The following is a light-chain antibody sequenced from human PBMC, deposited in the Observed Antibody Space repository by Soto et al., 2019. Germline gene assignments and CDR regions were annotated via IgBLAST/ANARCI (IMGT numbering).Light chain of an antibody. CDR3: MSRTSTVTFV. Sequence: QSVLTQPASVSGSPGQSITISCTGTSSDVGGYNYVSWYHQHPGKVPKLIIYEVRNRPSGVSPRFSGSKSGNMVSLTISGLLAEDEADYYCMSRTSTVTFVFGTGTKVTVL. CDR2: EVR. V-gene: IGLV2-14*01. CDR1: SSDVGGYNY. J-gene: IGLJ1*01.